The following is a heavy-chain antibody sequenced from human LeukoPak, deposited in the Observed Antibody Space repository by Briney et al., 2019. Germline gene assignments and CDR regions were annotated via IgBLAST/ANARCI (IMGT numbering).Heavy chain of an antibody. D-gene: IGHD1-26*01. CDR2: VDYSGRT. CDR3: ATNIPTPTTSPPLGY. V-gene: IGHV4-59*08. CDR1: GGAISTYY. J-gene: IGHJ4*02. Sequence: SETLSLTCTVSGGAISTYYWNWIRQPPGKGLEWIGYVDYSGRTKYSPSLKSRVTISVDTSKYQFSLEVSSVTAADTAVYYCATNIPTPTTSPPLGYWGQGTLVTVSS.